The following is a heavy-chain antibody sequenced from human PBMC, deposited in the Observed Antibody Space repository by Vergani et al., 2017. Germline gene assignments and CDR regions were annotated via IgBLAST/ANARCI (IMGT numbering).Heavy chain of an antibody. CDR1: GDSISSGNYY. Sequence: QVQLQESGPGLLKPSQTLSLTCSVAGDSISSGNYYWNWIRQPAGKGLEWVGRIYSSGSTSYNPSIKSRITMSLDTSKNQFSLGLSSVTAADTAVYYCARGTFLHAFDNWGQGTVVTVSS. D-gene: IGHD1-26*01. CDR3: ARGTFLHAFDN. CDR2: IYSSGST. J-gene: IGHJ3*02. V-gene: IGHV4-61*02.